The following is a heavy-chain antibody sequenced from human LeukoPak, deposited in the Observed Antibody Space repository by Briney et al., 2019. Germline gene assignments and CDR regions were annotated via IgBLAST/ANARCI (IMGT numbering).Heavy chain of an antibody. D-gene: IGHD2-15*01. Sequence: ASVKVSCKASGYTLTTYDITWVRQAAGQRLEWMGWMNPSSGDTGFPQKFQGRVTLTRNTSINTAYMELSSLTPEDTAVYYCARARTMRGPETPPYYFDYWGRGTLVTVSS. CDR2: MNPSSGDT. V-gene: IGHV1-8*03. CDR1: GYTLTTYD. CDR3: ARARTMRGPETPPYYFDY. J-gene: IGHJ4*02.